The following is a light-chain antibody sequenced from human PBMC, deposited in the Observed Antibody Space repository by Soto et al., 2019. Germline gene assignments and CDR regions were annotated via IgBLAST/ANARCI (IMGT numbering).Light chain of an antibody. V-gene: IGKV1-16*01. Sequence: DIQMAESPSSLSASVGDRFTITCRSSRDISNSLNWYQHHTGKGPKILIYAASTLQRGVLSRFSGSGSGTDFTLPISSMQSEDFAVYYCQQYNNWPPWTFGQGTKVDIK. J-gene: IGKJ1*01. CDR2: AAS. CDR3: QQYNNWPPWT. CDR1: RDISNS.